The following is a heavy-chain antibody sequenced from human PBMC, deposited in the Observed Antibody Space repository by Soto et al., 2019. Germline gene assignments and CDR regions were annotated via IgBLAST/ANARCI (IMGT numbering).Heavy chain of an antibody. CDR2: IYSDGST. V-gene: IGHV3-66*01. D-gene: IGHD1-26*01. CDR3: VRRWG. J-gene: IGHJ3*01. Sequence: EVPLVESGGGLVQPGGSLRLSCAASEFTVSNNYMSWVRQAPGKGLEWVSLIYSDGSTDYADSVKGRFTISRDNSKTTLYLQMNSLRVEDTAMYYCVRRWGWGQGTLVTVSS. CDR1: EFTVSNNY.